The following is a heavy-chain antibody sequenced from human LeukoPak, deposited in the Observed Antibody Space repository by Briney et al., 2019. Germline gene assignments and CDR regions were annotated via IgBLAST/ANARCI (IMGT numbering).Heavy chain of an antibody. CDR2: IWNDGSYK. Sequence: GRPLRLSCAASGFTFSHYGMHWVRQAPGKGLEWVAVIWNDGSYKYYADSVKGRFTISKDNSKNTLYLQMDSLRAEDTAVYYCAKDVDSRGYDYWGQGTLVTVSS. CDR1: GFTFSHYG. V-gene: IGHV3-30*18. D-gene: IGHD3-22*01. CDR3: AKDVDSRGYDY. J-gene: IGHJ4*02.